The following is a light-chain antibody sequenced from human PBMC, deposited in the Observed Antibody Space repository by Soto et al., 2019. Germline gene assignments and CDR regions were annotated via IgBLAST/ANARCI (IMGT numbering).Light chain of an antibody. J-gene: IGKJ1*01. CDR3: QQYGSSSWT. Sequence: EIVLTQSPGTLSLSPGERATLSCRASQSVCSSYLAWYQQKPGQAPRLLIYGTSSRATAIPDRFSGSASGTDFTLTISRLEPEDFAVYYCQQYGSSSWTFGQGTKVEIK. CDR2: GTS. V-gene: IGKV3-20*01. CDR1: QSVCSSY.